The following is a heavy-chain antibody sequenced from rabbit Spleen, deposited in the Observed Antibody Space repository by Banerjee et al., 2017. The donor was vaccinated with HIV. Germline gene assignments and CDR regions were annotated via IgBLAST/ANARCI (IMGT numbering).Heavy chain of an antibody. Sequence: QQQLVESGGGLVKPGASPTLTCKASGFSFNDDYVMCWVRQSPGKGLKWIACINTWSNRPVYASWAKGRFTISRTSSTTVTLQMTSLTAADTATYFCARDLASVVGWNFNLWGQGTLVTVS. CDR2: INTWSNRP. CDR1: GFSFNDDYV. V-gene: IGHV1S45*01. D-gene: IGHD3-1*01. J-gene: IGHJ4*01. CDR3: ARDLASVVGWNFNL.